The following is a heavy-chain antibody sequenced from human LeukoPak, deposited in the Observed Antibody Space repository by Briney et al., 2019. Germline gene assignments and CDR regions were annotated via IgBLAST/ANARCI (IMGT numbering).Heavy chain of an antibody. J-gene: IGHJ6*03. CDR3: ARSSSTRLGDYYYYMDV. CDR2: INHSGST. V-gene: IGHV4-34*01. Sequence: PSETLSLTCAVYGGSFSGYYWSWIRQPPGKGLEWIGEINHSGSTNYNPSLKSRVTISVDTSKNQFSLKLSSVTAADTAVYYCARSSSTRLGDYYYYMDVWGKGTTVTVSS. D-gene: IGHD2-2*01. CDR1: GGSFSGYY.